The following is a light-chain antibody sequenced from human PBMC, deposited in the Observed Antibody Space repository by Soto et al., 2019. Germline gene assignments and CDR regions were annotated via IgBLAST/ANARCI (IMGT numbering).Light chain of an antibody. V-gene: IGKV3-20*01. CDR2: GAS. Sequence: EIVLTQSPGTLSLSPGERATLSCRASQSVSDNYLAWYQQKPGQAPRLLIYGASSRATGTPDRFSGSGSGTDFTLTISRLEPEDFAVYYCQQYDTSVSWTFGQGTKAEIK. J-gene: IGKJ1*01. CDR1: QSVSDNY. CDR3: QQYDTSVSWT.